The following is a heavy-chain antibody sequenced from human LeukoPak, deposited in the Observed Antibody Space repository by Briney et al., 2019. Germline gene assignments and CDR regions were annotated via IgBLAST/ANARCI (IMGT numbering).Heavy chain of an antibody. Sequence: PSETLSLTCTVSGGSISSNSYYWGWIRQPPGKGLEWIGSIYYSGSTYYNPSLKSRVTISVDTSKNQFSLKLKSVTAADTAVYYCARHRRYNWNDETRGHLNWFDPWGQGTLVTVSS. V-gene: IGHV4-39*01. J-gene: IGHJ5*02. CDR1: GGSISSNSYY. CDR3: ARHRRYNWNDETRGHLNWFDP. D-gene: IGHD1-1*01. CDR2: IYYSGST.